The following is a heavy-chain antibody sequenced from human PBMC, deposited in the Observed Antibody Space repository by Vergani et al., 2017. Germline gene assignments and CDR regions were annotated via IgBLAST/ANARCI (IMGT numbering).Heavy chain of an antibody. CDR2: VFHLGTV. D-gene: IGHD3-22*01. J-gene: IGHJ4*01. CDR1: GVSITRGNY. Sequence: QVQLQESGPGLLQTSEILYLTCNVSGVSITRGNYWGWVRQSPGTGLEWVASVFHLGTVYYNPSLRSRVRISIDAYNVLSLRLQSVTAADTAVYVCVRDLYSRGPFDVWGQGSLVTVSS. CDR3: VRDLYSRGPFDV. V-gene: IGHV4-38-2*02.